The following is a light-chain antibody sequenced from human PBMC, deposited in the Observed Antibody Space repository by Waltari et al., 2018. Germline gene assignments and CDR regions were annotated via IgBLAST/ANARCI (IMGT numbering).Light chain of an antibody. Sequence: WYQQPPSKAPKCMSYDVTERHSWVPVRVSGSKSGDTASLTSSGLQAEDEADDYCCAYAGSDTWVFGGGTKLTVL. CDR3: CAYAGSDTWV. CDR2: DVT. J-gene: IGLJ3*02. V-gene: IGLV2-11*01.